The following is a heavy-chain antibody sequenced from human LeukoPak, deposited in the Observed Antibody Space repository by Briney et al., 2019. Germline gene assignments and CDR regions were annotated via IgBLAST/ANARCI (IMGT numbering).Heavy chain of an antibody. D-gene: IGHD3-10*01. CDR2: INPSGGST. Sequence: ASVKVSCKASGYTFTSYYMHWVRQAPGQGLEWMGIINPSGGSTSYAQKFQGRVTMTRDTSTSTVYMELSSLRSEDTAVYYCARDWTRLWLGEEAFDYWGQGTLVTVSS. J-gene: IGHJ4*02. CDR3: ARDWTRLWLGEEAFDY. V-gene: IGHV1-46*01. CDR1: GYTFTSYY.